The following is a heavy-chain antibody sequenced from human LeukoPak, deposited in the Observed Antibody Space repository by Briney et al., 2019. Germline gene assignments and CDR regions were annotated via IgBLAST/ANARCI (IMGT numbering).Heavy chain of an antibody. J-gene: IGHJ4*02. D-gene: IGHD2-21*02. Sequence: SETLSLTCTVSGYSISSGYYWGWIRQPPGKGLEWIGSIYHSGSTYYNPSLKSRVTISVDTSKNQFSLKLSSVTAADTAVYYCASRSGGDCYSDWGQGTLVTVSS. V-gene: IGHV4-38-2*02. CDR3: ASRSGGDCYSD. CDR1: GYSISSGYY. CDR2: IYHSGST.